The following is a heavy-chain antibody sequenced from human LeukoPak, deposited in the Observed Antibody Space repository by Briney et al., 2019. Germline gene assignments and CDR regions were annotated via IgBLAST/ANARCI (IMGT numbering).Heavy chain of an antibody. D-gene: IGHD1-26*01. Sequence: TSETLSLTCTVSGGSISSYYWSWIRQPPGKGLEWIGYIYTSGSTNYNPSLKSRVTISVDTSKNQFSLKLSSVTAADTAVYYCARRGNGRRWLDPWGQGTLVTVSS. CDR2: IYTSGST. V-gene: IGHV4-4*09. CDR1: GGSISSYY. CDR3: ARRGNGRRWLDP. J-gene: IGHJ5*02.